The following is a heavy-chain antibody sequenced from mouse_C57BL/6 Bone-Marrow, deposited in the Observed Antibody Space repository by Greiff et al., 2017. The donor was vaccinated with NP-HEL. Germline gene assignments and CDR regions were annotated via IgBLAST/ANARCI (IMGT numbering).Heavy chain of an antibody. CDR1: GYTFTSYG. D-gene: IGHD3-2*02. J-gene: IGHJ2*01. CDR3: ARGLDSSGYVDDY. Sequence: VKVVESGAELARPGASVKLSCKASGYTFTSYGISWVKQRTGQGLEWIGEIYPRSGNTYYNEKFKGKATLTADKSSSTAYMELRSLTSEDSAVYFCARGLDSSGYVDDYWGQGTTLTVSS. CDR2: IYPRSGNT. V-gene: IGHV1-81*01.